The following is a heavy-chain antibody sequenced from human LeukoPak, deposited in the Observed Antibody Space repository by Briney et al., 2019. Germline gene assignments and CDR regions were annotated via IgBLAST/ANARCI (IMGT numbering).Heavy chain of an antibody. V-gene: IGHV1-18*01. CDR3: ARMMSIPVAGHRPLFDY. CDR1: GYTFTSYG. CDR2: ISAYNGNT. J-gene: IGHJ4*02. D-gene: IGHD6-19*01. Sequence: GASVKVSCKXSGYTFTSYGINWVRQAPGQGLERMGWISAYNGNTNYAQKLQDRVTMTTDTSTSTAYMELRSLRSDDTAIYYCARMMSIPVAGHRPLFDYWGQGTLVTVSS.